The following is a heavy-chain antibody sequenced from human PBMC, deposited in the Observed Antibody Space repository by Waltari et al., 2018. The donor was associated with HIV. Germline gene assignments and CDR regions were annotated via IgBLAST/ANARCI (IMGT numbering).Heavy chain of an antibody. V-gene: IGHV3-13*01. CDR3: ARAVGAVAGYFDF. CDR2: IGVAGDT. Sequence: EVQLVASGGGLVQPGESLSISCAASGFTFGRKDRTCLRQGAERGLEWVSGIGVAGDTYYSASVKGRFTISRENAKNSLFLQMNGLTADDTAVYYCARAVGAVAGYFDFWGQGTLVTVSS. D-gene: IGHD6-19*01. J-gene: IGHJ4*02. CDR1: GFTFGRKD.